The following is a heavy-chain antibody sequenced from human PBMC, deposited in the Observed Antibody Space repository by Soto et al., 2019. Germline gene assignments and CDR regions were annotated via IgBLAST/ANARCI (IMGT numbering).Heavy chain of an antibody. D-gene: IGHD1-1*01. J-gene: IGHJ6*03. CDR2: IYYSGSS. CDR1: GGSISSYY. Sequence: QVQLQESGPGLVKPSETLSLTCTVSGGSISSYYWNWIRQPPGKGLEWIGDIYYSGSSTYNPSLKSLGIISVDMSRTQFSLRLSSVTAADTAVYYCAGLQINYYYMDVWGKGTTVTVSS. CDR3: AGLQINYYYMDV. V-gene: IGHV4-59*01.